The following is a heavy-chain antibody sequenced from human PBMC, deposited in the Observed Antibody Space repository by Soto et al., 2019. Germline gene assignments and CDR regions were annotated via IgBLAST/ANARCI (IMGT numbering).Heavy chain of an antibody. V-gene: IGHV4-31*03. D-gene: IGHD2-2*01. CDR3: ARDQEVVVPAAMLAYYYYYGMDV. CDR2: IYYSGST. J-gene: IGHJ6*02. Sequence: QVQLQESGPGLVKPSQTLSLTCTVSGGSISSGXYYWSWIRQHPGKGLEWIGYIYYSGSTYYNPSLXSRVTISVDTSKNQFSLKLSSVTAADTAVYYCARDQEVVVPAAMLAYYYYYGMDVWGQGTTVTVSS. CDR1: GGSISSGXYY.